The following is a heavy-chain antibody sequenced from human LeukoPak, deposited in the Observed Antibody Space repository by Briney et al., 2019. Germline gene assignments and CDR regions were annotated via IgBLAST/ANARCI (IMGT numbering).Heavy chain of an antibody. CDR2: INPNSGGT. CDR1: GYTFTGYY. J-gene: IGHJ5*02. CDR3: ARDGQYCSSTSCYPLNWFDP. D-gene: IGHD2-2*01. V-gene: IGHV1-2*02. Sequence: ASVKVSCKASGYTFTGYYMHWVRQAPGQGLEWMGWINPNSGGTNYAQKFQGRVTMTRDTSISTAYMELSRLRSDDTAVYYCARDGQYCSSTSCYPLNWFDPWGQGALVTVSS.